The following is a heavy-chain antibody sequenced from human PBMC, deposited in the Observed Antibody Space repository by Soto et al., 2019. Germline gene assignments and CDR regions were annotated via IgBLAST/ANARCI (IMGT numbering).Heavy chain of an antibody. CDR3: ARVIRGDSEYYFDY. J-gene: IGHJ4*02. D-gene: IGHD4-17*01. V-gene: IGHV4-31*03. CDR2: IYYSGRT. Sequence: QVQLQESGPGLVKPSQTLSLTCTVSGVSISSGGYYWGWIRQHPGKGLEWIGNIYYSGRTYYNPSLKSRVIMSVDTSKNHFPLKLSSVTAADTAMYYCARVIRGDSEYYFDYWGQGTLVTVSS. CDR1: GVSISSGGYY.